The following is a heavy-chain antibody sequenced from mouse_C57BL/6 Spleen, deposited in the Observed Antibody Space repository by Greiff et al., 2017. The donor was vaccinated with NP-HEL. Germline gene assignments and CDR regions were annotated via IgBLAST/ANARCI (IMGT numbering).Heavy chain of an antibody. J-gene: IGHJ3*01. CDR2: IYPGDGDT. D-gene: IGHD2-5*01. V-gene: IGHV1-80*01. CDR1: GYAFSSYW. CDR3: ARPYYSNYGGFAY. Sequence: QVQLQQSGAELVKPGASVKISCKASGYAFSSYWMNWVKQRPGKGLEWIGQIYPGDGDTNYNGKFKGKATLTADKSSSTAYMQLSSLTSEDSAVYCCARPYYSNYGGFAYWGQGTLVTVSA.